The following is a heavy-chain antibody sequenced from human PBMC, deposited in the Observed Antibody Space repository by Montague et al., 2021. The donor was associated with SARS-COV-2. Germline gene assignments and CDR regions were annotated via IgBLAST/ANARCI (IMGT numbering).Heavy chain of an antibody. CDR1: GGFISSSSYY. D-gene: IGHD3-10*01. CDR2: IFYSGST. CDR3: ASMVRAQVYYFDY. V-gene: IGHV4-39*01. J-gene: IGHJ4*02. Sequence: SETLSLTCTVSGGFISSSSYYWGWIRQPPGKGLEWIGSIFYSGSTDYNPSLKSRVTISVDTSKNQFSLKLSSVTAADTAVYYCASMVRAQVYYFDYWGQGTLVTVSS.